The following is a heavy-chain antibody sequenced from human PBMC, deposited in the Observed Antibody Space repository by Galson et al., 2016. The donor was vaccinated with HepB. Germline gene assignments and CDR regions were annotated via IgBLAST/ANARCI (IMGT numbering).Heavy chain of an antibody. CDR2: IYPGDSDT. J-gene: IGHJ4*02. CDR1: GYSFTNYW. D-gene: IGHD1-7*01. CDR3: ARRKNYAPDY. V-gene: IGHV5-51*01. Sequence: QSGAEVKKPGESLKISCKGSGYSFTNYWIGWVRQMPGKGLEWMGTIYPGDSDTRYSPSSQGQVTISADKSISAAYLQWNSLKASDTAIYYCARRKNYAPDYWGQGTLVTVSS.